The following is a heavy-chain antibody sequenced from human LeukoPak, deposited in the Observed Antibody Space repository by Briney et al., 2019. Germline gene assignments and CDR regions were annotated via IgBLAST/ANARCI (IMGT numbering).Heavy chain of an antibody. J-gene: IGHJ3*02. CDR3: ARSITMFGVGWDAFDI. D-gene: IGHD3-3*01. Sequence: SETLSLTCAVSGYSIRSGYYWGWIRQPPGKGLEWIGSIYHSGSTYYNPSLKSRVTISVDTSKNQFSLKLSSVTAADTAVYYCARSITMFGVGWDAFDIWGQGTMVTVSS. V-gene: IGHV4-38-2*01. CDR2: IYHSGST. CDR1: GYSIRSGYY.